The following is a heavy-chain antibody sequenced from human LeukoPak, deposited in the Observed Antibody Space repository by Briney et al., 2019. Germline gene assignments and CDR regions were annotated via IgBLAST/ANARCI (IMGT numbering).Heavy chain of an antibody. CDR2: INPDSGGT. V-gene: IGHV1-2*02. Sequence: ASVNVSCKASGSTFSGHYMHWVRPAPGQGLEWMGWINPDSGGTNYAQKFQGRVTMTRDTSISTAYMELTRLTSDDTAVYYCARDGNFDYWGQGTLVAVSS. CDR3: ARDGNFDY. J-gene: IGHJ4*02. CDR1: GSTFSGHY.